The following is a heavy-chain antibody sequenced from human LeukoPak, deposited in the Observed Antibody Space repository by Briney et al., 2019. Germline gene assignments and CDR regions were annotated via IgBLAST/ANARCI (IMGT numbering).Heavy chain of an antibody. D-gene: IGHD3-22*01. Sequence: ASVKVSCKASGYTFTRYAMNWVRQAPGQGLDWMGWINTNTGNPTYAQGFTGRFVFSLDTSVSTAYLQISRLKAEDTAVYYCVRDWGGYDSSGYPVSAFDMWGQGTMVTVSS. CDR3: VRDWGGYDSSGYPVSAFDM. V-gene: IGHV7-4-1*02. J-gene: IGHJ3*02. CDR1: GYTFTRYA. CDR2: INTNTGNP.